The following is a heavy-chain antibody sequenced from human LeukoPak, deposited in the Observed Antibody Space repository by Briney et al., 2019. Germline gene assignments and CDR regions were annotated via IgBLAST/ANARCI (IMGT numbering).Heavy chain of an antibody. CDR2: IWYDGSNK. CDR1: GFTFSSYG. Sequence: PGGSLRLSCVASGFTFSSYGMHWVRQAPGKGLEWVAVIWYDGSNKYYADSVKGRFTISRDNSKNTLYLQMNSLRAEDTAVYYCAREESVATTTIYYWGQGTMVTVSS. CDR3: AREESVATTTIYY. V-gene: IGHV3-33*01. D-gene: IGHD5-12*01. J-gene: IGHJ4*02.